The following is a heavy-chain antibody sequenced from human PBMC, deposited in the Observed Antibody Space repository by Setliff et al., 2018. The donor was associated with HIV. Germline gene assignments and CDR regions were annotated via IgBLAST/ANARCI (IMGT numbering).Heavy chain of an antibody. Sequence: PSETLSLTCTVSGDSISSDFYWGWIRQPPGKGLEWIGEINPSGSTNYNPSLKSRVTISLDTSKNQFSLKLSSLIAADTAVYYCARGKQWLVRGLDYWGQGTLVTVSS. J-gene: IGHJ4*02. CDR3: ARGKQWLVRGLDY. D-gene: IGHD6-19*01. CDR1: GDSISSDFY. CDR2: INPSGST. V-gene: IGHV4-38-2*02.